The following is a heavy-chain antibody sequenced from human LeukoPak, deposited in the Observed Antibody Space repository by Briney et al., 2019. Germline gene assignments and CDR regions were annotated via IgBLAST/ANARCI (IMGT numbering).Heavy chain of an antibody. D-gene: IGHD1-26*01. Sequence: GGSLRLSCAASGFTFSSYWMHWVRQAPGKGLVWVSRINSDGSSTSYADSVKGRFTISRDNAKNSLNLQMNSLRAEDTALYYCAKDTRAIVGSAHNAFDIWGQGTMVTVSS. CDR3: AKDTRAIVGSAHNAFDI. CDR2: INSDGSST. CDR1: GFTFSSYW. J-gene: IGHJ3*02. V-gene: IGHV3-74*01.